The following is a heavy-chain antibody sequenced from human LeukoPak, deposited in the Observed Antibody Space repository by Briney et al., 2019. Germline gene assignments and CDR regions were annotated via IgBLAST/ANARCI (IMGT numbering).Heavy chain of an antibody. CDR1: GFTVSSSY. Sequence: GGSLRLSCAASGFTVSSSYVSWVRQAPGKGLEWVSAIYSSATTYYTDSVKGRFTISRDNAKNSLYLQMNSLRAEDTAVYYCARGVNYHASGSYFRDWFDSWGQGTLVTVSS. CDR2: IYSSATT. V-gene: IGHV3-53*01. D-gene: IGHD3-10*01. CDR3: ARGVNYHASGSYFRDWFDS. J-gene: IGHJ5*01.